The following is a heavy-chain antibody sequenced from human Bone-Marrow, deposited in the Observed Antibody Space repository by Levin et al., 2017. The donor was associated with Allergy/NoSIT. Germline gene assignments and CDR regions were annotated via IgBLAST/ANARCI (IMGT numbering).Heavy chain of an antibody. D-gene: IGHD1-14*01. V-gene: IGHV4-59*01. Sequence: SETLSLTCTVSGDSMKNYFWTWIRQPPGKGLEWIGYIYYSGSTKYNPSLKSRVTISVDTSKNQVSLKLSSVTAADTAVYYCARDPGSTGVFYFDYWGLGTLVTVSS. CDR1: GDSMKNYF. CDR2: IYYSGST. CDR3: ARDPGSTGVFYFDY. J-gene: IGHJ4*02.